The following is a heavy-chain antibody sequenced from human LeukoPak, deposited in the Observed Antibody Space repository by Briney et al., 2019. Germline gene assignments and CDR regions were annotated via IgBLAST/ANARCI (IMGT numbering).Heavy chain of an antibody. V-gene: IGHV4-39*07. CDR2: IYYSGST. D-gene: IGHD3-10*01. Sequence: SETLSLTCTVSGGSISSSSYYWGWIRQPPGKGLEWIGSIYYSGSTYYNPSLKSRVTISVDTSKNQFSLKLSSVTAADTAVYYCARDDYYGSGISWGQGTLVTVSS. CDR3: ARDDYYGSGIS. J-gene: IGHJ4*02. CDR1: GGSISSSSYY.